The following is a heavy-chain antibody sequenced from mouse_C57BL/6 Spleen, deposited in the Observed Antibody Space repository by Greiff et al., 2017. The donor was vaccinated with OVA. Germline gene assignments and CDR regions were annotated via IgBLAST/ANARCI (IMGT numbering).Heavy chain of an antibody. Sequence: QVQLQQPGAELVRPGSSVKLSCKASGYTFTSYWMDWVKQRPGQGLEWIGNIYPSDSETHYNQKFKDKATLTVDKSSSTAYMQLSSLTSEDSAVYYCARMVSVYSYYAMDYWGQGTSVTVSS. CDR2: IYPSDSET. CDR1: GYTFTSYW. V-gene: IGHV1-61*01. D-gene: IGHD2-1*01. CDR3: ARMVSVYSYYAMDY. J-gene: IGHJ4*01.